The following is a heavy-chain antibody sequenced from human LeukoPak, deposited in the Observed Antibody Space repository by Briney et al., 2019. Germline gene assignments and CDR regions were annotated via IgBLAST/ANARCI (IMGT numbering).Heavy chain of an antibody. V-gene: IGHV1-8*01. CDR1: GYTFTSYD. D-gene: IGHD2-8*01. CDR2: MNPNSGNA. Sequence: GASVTVSFMASGYTFTSYDINWVRQATGKGLEWMGWMNPNSGNAGYAQKFQGRVTMTRNTSISAAYMELRSLRSEDTAVYYCARGDGGFDPWGQGTLVTVSS. J-gene: IGHJ5*02. CDR3: ARGDGGFDP.